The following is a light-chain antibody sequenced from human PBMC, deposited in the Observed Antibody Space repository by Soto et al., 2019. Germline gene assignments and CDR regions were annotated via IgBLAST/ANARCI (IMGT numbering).Light chain of an antibody. CDR1: QSVDSN. J-gene: IGKJ4*01. CDR3: QQYNNWPLT. Sequence: EIVLTQSPGTLSLSPGEGATLSCRASQSVDSNYLAWYQQKSGQPPRLLIYDASTRATGFPARFSGSGSGTEFTLTISSLQSEDFAVYYCQQYNNWPLTFGGGTKV. V-gene: IGKV3D-15*01. CDR2: DAS.